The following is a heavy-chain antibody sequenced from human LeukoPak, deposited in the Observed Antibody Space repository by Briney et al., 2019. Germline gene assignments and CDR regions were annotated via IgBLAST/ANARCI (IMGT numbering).Heavy chain of an antibody. V-gene: IGHV3-21*01. CDR3: AKLSQLAPSDF. J-gene: IGHJ4*02. CDR1: GFTFSSYS. D-gene: IGHD6-6*01. Sequence: GGSLRLSCAASGFTFSSYSMNWVRQAPGKGLEWVSSISSSSSYIYYADSVKGRFTISRDNAKNSLYLQMNSLRAEDTAVYYCAKLSQLAPSDFWGQGTLVTVSS. CDR2: ISSSSSYI.